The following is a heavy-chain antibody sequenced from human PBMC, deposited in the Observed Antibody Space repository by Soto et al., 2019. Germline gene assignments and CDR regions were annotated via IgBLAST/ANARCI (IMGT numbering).Heavy chain of an antibody. Sequence: QITLKESGPTRVKPTQTLTLTCTFSGFSLSTSGVGVGWIRQPPGKALERLALIYWDDDKRYSPSLKSRLTITTDSSKHQVVLTMTAMDPVDTATYYCAHRAGLQGNWNGGYFDYWGQGALVTVSS. CDR2: IYWDDDK. J-gene: IGHJ4*02. V-gene: IGHV2-5*02. CDR1: GFSLSTSGVG. CDR3: AHRAGLQGNWNGGYFDY. D-gene: IGHD1-1*01.